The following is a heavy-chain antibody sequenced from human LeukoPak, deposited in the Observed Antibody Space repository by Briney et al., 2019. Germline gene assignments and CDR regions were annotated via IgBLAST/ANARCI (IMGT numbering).Heavy chain of an antibody. CDR3: ARGDSSSWYGYYYYYYGMDA. Sequence: GRSLRLSCAASGFAFSSYGMHWVRQAPGKGLEWVAVIWYDGSNKYYADSVKGRFTISRDNSKNTLYLQMNSLRAEDTAVYYCARGDSSSWYGYYYYYYGMDAWGQGTTVTVSS. J-gene: IGHJ6*02. CDR1: GFAFSSYG. D-gene: IGHD6-13*01. CDR2: IWYDGSNK. V-gene: IGHV3-33*01.